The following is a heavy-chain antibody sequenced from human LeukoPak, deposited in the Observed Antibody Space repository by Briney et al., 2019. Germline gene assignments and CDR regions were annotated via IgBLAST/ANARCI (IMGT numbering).Heavy chain of an antibody. D-gene: IGHD3-16*01. V-gene: IGHV3-30*03. J-gene: IGHJ5*02. CDR2: ISYDGSNK. CDR3: ARALFMDP. Sequence: GRSLRLSCAASGFTFSSYGIHWVRQAPGKGLEWVAVISYDGSNKYYADSVKGRFTISRDNSKNTLYLQMNSLRAEDTAVYYCARALFMDPWGQGTLVTVSS. CDR1: GFTFSSYG.